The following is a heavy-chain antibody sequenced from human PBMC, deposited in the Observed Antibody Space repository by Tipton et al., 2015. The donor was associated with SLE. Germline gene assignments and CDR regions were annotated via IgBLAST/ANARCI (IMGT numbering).Heavy chain of an antibody. J-gene: IGHJ5*02. CDR2: IYYSGST. CDR3: AGADYDFWSGYYTEGANWFDP. V-gene: IGHV4-59*07. Sequence: TLSLTCTVSGGSISSYYWSWIRQPPGKGLEWIGYIYYSGSTNYNPSLKSRVTISVDTSKNQFSLKLSSVTAADTAVYYCAGADYDFWSGYYTEGANWFDPWGQGTLVTVSS. CDR1: GGSISSYY. D-gene: IGHD3-3*01.